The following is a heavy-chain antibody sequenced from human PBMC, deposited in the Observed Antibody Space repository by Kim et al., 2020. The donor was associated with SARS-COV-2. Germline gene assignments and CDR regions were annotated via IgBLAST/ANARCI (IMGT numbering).Heavy chain of an antibody. CDR3: ANDGSYHGTPLDY. V-gene: IGHV3-23*01. Sequence: GGSLRLSCAASGFTFSSYAMSWVRQAPGKGLEWVSAISGSGGSTYYADSVKGRFTISRDNSKNTLYLQMNSLRAEDTAVYYCANDGSYHGTPLDYWGQGTLVTVSS. D-gene: IGHD1-26*01. CDR2: ISGSGGST. CDR1: GFTFSSYA. J-gene: IGHJ4*02.